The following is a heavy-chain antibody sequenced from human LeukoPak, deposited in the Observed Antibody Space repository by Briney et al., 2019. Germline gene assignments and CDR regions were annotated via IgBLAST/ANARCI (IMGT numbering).Heavy chain of an antibody. J-gene: IGHJ3*02. V-gene: IGHV4-59*01. CDR2: IYYSGST. CDR3: ARWWNYYDSSGSPAGGAFDI. D-gene: IGHD3-22*01. Sequence: SETLSLTCTVSGGSISSYYWSWIRPPPGKGLEWIGYIYYSGSTNYNPSLKSRVTISVDTSKIQFSLKLSSVTAEDTAVYYCARWWNYYDSSGSPAGGAFDIWGQGTMVTVSS. CDR1: GGSISSYY.